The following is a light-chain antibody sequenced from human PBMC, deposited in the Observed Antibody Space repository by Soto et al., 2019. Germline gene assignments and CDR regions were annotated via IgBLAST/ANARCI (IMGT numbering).Light chain of an antibody. J-gene: IGKJ1*01. CDR3: QQYNNFWA. Sequence: EIVMTQSPATLSVSPGETATLSWWASQSVSSNLAWYQQKPGQAPRLLIYGASTRATDIPARFSGSGSGTEFTLTISSLQSEDFAVYYCQQYNNFWAFGQGTKVEIK. V-gene: IGKV3-15*01. CDR2: GAS. CDR1: QSVSSN.